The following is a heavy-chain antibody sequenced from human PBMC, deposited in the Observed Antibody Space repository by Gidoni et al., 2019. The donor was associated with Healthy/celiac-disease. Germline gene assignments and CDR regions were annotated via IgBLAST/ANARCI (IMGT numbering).Heavy chain of an antibody. CDR2: IYYGGST. Sequence: QLQLQESGPGLVKPSETLSLTCTVSGGSISSRSYYWGWSRQPPGKGLEWIGSIYYGGSTYYNPSLKSRVTISVDTSKNQFSLKLSSVTAADTAVYYCARVPQQLVIFDYWGQGTLVTVSS. CDR3: ARVPQQLVIFDY. CDR1: GGSISSRSYY. J-gene: IGHJ4*02. V-gene: IGHV4-39*07. D-gene: IGHD6-13*01.